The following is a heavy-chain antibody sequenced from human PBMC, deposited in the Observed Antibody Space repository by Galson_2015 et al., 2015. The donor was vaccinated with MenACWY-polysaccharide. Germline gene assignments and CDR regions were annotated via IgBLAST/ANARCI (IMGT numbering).Heavy chain of an antibody. Sequence: SVKVSCKASGYTFIGYYMHWVRQAPGQGLEWMGWINPNNGGTDFARKFRGRITMTRDTSISTAYMELNRLTSDDTAIYYCARGQDSRSLDYWGQGTLVTVSS. J-gene: IGHJ4*02. D-gene: IGHD4-11*01. CDR2: INPNNGGT. CDR3: ARGQDSRSLDY. V-gene: IGHV1-2*02. CDR1: GYTFIGYY.